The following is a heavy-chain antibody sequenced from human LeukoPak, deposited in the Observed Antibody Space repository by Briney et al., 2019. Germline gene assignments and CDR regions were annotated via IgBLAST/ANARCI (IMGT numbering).Heavy chain of an antibody. D-gene: IGHD3-22*01. CDR3: ATGAYDSSGYYPFDY. CDR2: INPSGGRT. V-gene: IGHV1-46*02. J-gene: IGHJ4*02. Sequence: ASVKISCKASGYTFNSYYMHWVRQAPGQGLEWMGIINPSGGRTSYAQKFQGRVTMTRDTSTRTIYIELYSLRSDDTAVYYCATGAYDSSGYYPFDYWGQGTLVTVSS. CDR1: GYTFNSYY.